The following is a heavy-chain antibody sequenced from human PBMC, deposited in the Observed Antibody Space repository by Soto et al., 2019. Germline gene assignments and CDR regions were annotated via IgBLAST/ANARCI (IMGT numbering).Heavy chain of an antibody. V-gene: IGHV3-30*04. D-gene: IGHD6-13*01. CDR1: GFNFSTYA. CDR3: AREGQPAAGTTPHN. Sequence: QEQLVESGGGVVQPGRSLRLSCAASGFNFSTYAMHWVRQAPGKGLEWVAVISYDGGKKYYADSLKGRFTISRDNSKNTLYVEMNRLSAEDTAVYYCAREGQPAAGTTPHNWGQGTLVTVSS. J-gene: IGHJ4*02. CDR2: ISYDGGKK.